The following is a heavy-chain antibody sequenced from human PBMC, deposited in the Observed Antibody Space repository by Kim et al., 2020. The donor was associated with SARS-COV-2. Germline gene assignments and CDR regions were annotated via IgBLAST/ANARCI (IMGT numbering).Heavy chain of an antibody. Sequence: SETLSLTCSVSGGSINNYYWGWMRQPPERGLEWIGYISDSGSTTYNPSLESRVAISIDTSKKHFSLKLTSVTAADTAVYYCARGGPSSKYIDYWGQGTLVTVSS. CDR3: ARGGPSSKYIDY. V-gene: IGHV4-59*01. J-gene: IGHJ4*02. CDR1: GGSINNYY. CDR2: ISDSGST. D-gene: IGHD6-13*01.